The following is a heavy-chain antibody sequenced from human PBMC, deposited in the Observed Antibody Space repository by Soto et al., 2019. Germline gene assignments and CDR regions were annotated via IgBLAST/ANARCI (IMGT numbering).Heavy chain of an antibody. CDR2: ISAYNGNT. J-gene: IGHJ5*02. V-gene: IGHV1-18*01. Sequence: ASVKVSCKASGYTFTSYGISWVRQAPGQGLEWMGWISAYNGNTNYAQKLQGRVTMTTDTSTSTAYMELRSLRSDDTAVYYCARYCTNADITLCFDPWGQGTLVTVSS. CDR3: ARYCTNADITLCFDP. D-gene: IGHD2-15*01. CDR1: GYTFTSYG.